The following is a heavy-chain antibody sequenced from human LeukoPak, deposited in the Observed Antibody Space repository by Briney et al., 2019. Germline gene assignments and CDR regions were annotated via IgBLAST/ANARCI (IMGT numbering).Heavy chain of an antibody. D-gene: IGHD4/OR15-4a*01. J-gene: IGHJ1*01. V-gene: IGHV3-30*04. Sequence: GGPLRLSCAASGFTFSTNAMHWVRQTPGKGLEWMAVISYDGNSDTYADPVEGRFTVSRDNSRNILYLQMNSLRNDDTAMYYRARDGANDLFKGGAYFLDWGQGALVIVS. CDR3: ARDGANDLFKGGAYFLD. CDR2: ISYDGNSD. CDR1: GFTFSTNA.